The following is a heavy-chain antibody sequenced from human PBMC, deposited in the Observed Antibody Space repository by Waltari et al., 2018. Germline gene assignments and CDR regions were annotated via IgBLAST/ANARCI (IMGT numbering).Heavy chain of an antibody. CDR2: IIPILGIA. CDR1: GGTFSSYT. J-gene: IGHJ6*02. CDR3: ARVPGPVAGSSYYYYGMDV. Sequence: QVQLVQSGAEVKKPGSSVKVSCKASGGTFSSYTISWVRQAPGQGLEWMGRIIPILGIANYAQKFQGRVTITADKSTSTAYMELSSLRSEDTAVYYCARVPGPVAGSSYYYYGMDVWGQGTTVTVSS. V-gene: IGHV1-69*02. D-gene: IGHD6-19*01.